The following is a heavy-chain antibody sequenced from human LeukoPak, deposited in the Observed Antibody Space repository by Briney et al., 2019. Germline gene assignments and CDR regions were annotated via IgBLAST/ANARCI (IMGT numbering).Heavy chain of an antibody. CDR2: VYYSRST. D-gene: IGHD6-19*01. Sequence: SDTLSLTCSVFTGSISSYQWSWVRQPPGKALEWIGYVYYSRSTNHNPSLKSRVNMSVDTSKNQFSLKLISVTAADTAVYYCARHGWYYFDYWGQGTLVTVSS. J-gene: IGHJ4*02. V-gene: IGHV4-59*08. CDR1: TGSISSYQ. CDR3: ARHGWYYFDY.